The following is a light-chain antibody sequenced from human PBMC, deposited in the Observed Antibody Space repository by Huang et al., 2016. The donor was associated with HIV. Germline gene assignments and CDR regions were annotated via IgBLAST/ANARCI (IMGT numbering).Light chain of an antibody. CDR3: QQRSNFPIT. Sequence: EIVLTQSPATLSLSPGERATLSCRASQSVSSYLTWYQQKPGQAPSLLIYDASNRATGSPARFSGSGSVTDFTLTISSLEPEDFAVYYCQQRSNFPITFGQGTRLEIK. CDR2: DAS. J-gene: IGKJ5*01. V-gene: IGKV3-11*01. CDR1: QSVSSY.